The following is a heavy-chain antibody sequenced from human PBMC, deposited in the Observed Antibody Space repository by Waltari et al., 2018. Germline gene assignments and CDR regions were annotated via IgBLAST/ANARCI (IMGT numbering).Heavy chain of an antibody. D-gene: IGHD3-3*01. Sequence: QVQLVESGGGVVQPGRSLRLSCAASGFTFNTYGMHWVRQAPGKGLEWVAVLSHDGYIKHYGDIVRGRFTISRDNSKNTVYLRMSSLRAEDTGVYFCAKGDFGVVYMNGMDVWGPGTTVIVSS. V-gene: IGHV3-30*18. CDR2: LSHDGYIK. CDR3: AKGDFGVVYMNGMDV. J-gene: IGHJ6*02. CDR1: GFTFNTYG.